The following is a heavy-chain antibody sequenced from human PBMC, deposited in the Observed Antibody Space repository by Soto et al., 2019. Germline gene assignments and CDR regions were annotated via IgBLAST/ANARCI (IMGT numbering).Heavy chain of an antibody. CDR2: ISAYNGNT. V-gene: IGHV1-18*04. J-gene: IGHJ6*02. Sequence: ASVKVSCKASGYTFTSYGISWVRQAPGQGLEWMGWISAYNGNTNYAQKLQGRVTMTTDTSTSTAYMELRSLRSDDTAVYYCARDEGADYDFWSGYYPLYYYYGMDVWGQGTTVTVSS. CDR3: ARDEGADYDFWSGYYPLYYYYGMDV. D-gene: IGHD3-3*01. CDR1: GYTFTSYG.